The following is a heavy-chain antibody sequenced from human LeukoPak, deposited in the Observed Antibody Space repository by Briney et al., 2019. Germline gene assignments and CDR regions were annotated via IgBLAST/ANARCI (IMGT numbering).Heavy chain of an antibody. CDR3: ARDSPYYDILTGYYSSTAIDY. D-gene: IGHD3-9*01. V-gene: IGHV4-61*02. CDR1: GGSISSGSYY. J-gene: IGHJ4*02. CDR2: IYTSGST. Sequence: SETLSLTCTVSGGSISSGSYYWSWIRQPAGKGLEWIGRIYTSGSTNYNPSLKSRVTISVDTSKNQFSLKLSSVTAADTAVYYCARDSPYYDILTGYYSSTAIDYWGQGTLVTVSS.